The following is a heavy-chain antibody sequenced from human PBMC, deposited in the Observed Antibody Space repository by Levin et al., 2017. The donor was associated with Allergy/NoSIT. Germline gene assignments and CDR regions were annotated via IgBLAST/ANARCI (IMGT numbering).Heavy chain of an antibody. CDR1: GFTFSSYG. CDR3: ARDRRSGSYIMHFQH. CDR2: IWYDGSNK. D-gene: IGHD1-26*01. V-gene: IGHV3-33*01. Sequence: PGGSLRLSCAASGFTFSSYGMHWVRQAPGKGLEWVAVIWYDGSNKYYADSVKGRFTISRDNSKNTLYLQMNSLRAEDTAVYYCARDRRSGSYIMHFQHWGQGTLVTVSS. J-gene: IGHJ1*01.